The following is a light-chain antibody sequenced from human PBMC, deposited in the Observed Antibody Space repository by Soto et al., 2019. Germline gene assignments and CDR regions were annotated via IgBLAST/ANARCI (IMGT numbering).Light chain of an antibody. CDR1: QNVNNN. J-gene: IGKJ1*01. CDR3: QQYNNWRT. CDR2: AIS. Sequence: EIVMTQSPGTLSVSPGERATLSCRASQNVNNNLAWYQQKPGQAPRLPIHAISTRATGIPARFSGSGSGTEFTLTTSSLQSEDFALYYCQQYNNWRTFGQGTKVDIK. V-gene: IGKV3-15*01.